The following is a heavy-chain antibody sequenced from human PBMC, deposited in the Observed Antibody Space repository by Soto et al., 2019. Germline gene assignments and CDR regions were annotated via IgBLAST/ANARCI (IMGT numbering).Heavy chain of an antibody. D-gene: IGHD2-2*01. J-gene: IGHJ5*02. CDR3: AGGGYCISTSCYLNWFDP. Sequence: GGSLRLSCAASGFPLSNYAMHWVRQAPGKGLEWVALISYDGSNKYYADSVKGRFTISRDNSKNTLYLQMNSLRAEDTAVYYCAGGGYCISTSCYLNWFDPWGQGTLVTVSS. V-gene: IGHV3-30-3*01. CDR1: GFPLSNYA. CDR2: ISYDGSNK.